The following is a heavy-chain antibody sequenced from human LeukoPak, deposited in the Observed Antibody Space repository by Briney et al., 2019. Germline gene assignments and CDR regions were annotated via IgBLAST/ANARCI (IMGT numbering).Heavy chain of an antibody. Sequence: SETLSLTCTVSGGSISSYYWSWIRQPAGKGLEWIGRIYTSGSTNYNPSLKSRVTMSVDTSKNQFSLKLSSVTAADTAVYYCARDSSLYSSGWLDWWGQGTLVTVSS. CDR1: GGSISSYY. CDR2: IYTSGST. J-gene: IGHJ5*01. V-gene: IGHV4-4*07. D-gene: IGHD6-19*01. CDR3: ARDSSLYSSGWLDW.